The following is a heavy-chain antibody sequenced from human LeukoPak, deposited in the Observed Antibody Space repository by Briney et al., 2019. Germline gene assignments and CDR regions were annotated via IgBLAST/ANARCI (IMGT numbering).Heavy chain of an antibody. CDR3: ALGFGEITNFDY. CDR1: GFTLSSYG. D-gene: IGHD3-10*01. Sequence: AGGSLRLSCAASGFTLSSYGMHWVRQAPGKGLEWVAFIRYDGSNKYYADSVKGRFTISRDNSKNTLYLQMNSLRAEDTAVYYCALGFGEITNFDYWGQGTLVTVSS. V-gene: IGHV3-30*02. CDR2: IRYDGSNK. J-gene: IGHJ4*02.